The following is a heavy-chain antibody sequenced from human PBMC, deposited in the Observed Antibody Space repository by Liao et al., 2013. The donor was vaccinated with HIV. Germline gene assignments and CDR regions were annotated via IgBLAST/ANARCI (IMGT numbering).Heavy chain of an antibody. Sequence: QLQLQESGPGLVKPSETLSLTCTVSGASISSNSYYWGWIRQPPGKGLEWIGSIYYSGSTYYNPSLKSRVTISVDTSKNQFSLKVNSVTAADTAVYYCARGASSGWSPPEYFRHWGQGTLVTVSS. V-gene: IGHV4-39*07. CDR2: IYYSGST. CDR3: ARGASSGWSPPEYFRH. CDR1: GASISSNSYY. D-gene: IGHD6-19*01. J-gene: IGHJ1*01.